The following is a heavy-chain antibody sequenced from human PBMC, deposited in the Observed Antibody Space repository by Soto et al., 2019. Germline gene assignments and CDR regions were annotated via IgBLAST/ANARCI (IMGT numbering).Heavy chain of an antibody. CDR3: ARVAGFWSGSYYFDY. CDR1: GYTFTGYY. Sequence: GASVKVSCKASGYTFTGYYMHWVRQAPGQGLEWMGIIIPSGGSTTYAQKFQGRVTMTRDTSTTTVYMELSSLRSDDTAVYYCARVAGFWSGSYYFDYWGQGTLVTVPQ. J-gene: IGHJ4*02. D-gene: IGHD3-3*01. V-gene: IGHV1-46*01. CDR2: IIPSGGST.